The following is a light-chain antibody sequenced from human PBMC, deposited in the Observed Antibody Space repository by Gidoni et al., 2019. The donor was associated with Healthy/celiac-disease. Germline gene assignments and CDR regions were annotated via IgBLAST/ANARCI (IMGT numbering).Light chain of an antibody. V-gene: IGLV2-14*01. CDR1: SSDVGGYNY. CDR2: DVS. Sequence: QSALTHPASVSGSPGQSIPISCTGTSSDVGGYNYVSWYQQHPGKAPKLMIDDVSNRPSGVSNRFSGSKSGNTDSLTIAGLQAEDEADYYCSSYTSSSTYVFGTGTKVTV. J-gene: IGLJ1*01. CDR3: SSYTSSSTYV.